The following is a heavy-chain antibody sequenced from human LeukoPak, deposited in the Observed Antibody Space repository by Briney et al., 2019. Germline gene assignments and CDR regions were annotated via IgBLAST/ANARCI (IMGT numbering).Heavy chain of an antibody. CDR2: ISSNGGST. Sequence: PGGSLRLSCSASGFTFSYYDMLWVRQAAGKGLEFVSGISSNGGSTYYADSLKGRFTVSRDNSNNTLYLQMSSLRAEDTAIYYCAKGPTYDSLPYYFDYWGQGTLVTVSS. V-gene: IGHV3-64D*09. CDR3: AKGPTYDSLPYYFDY. CDR1: GFTFSYYD. J-gene: IGHJ4*02. D-gene: IGHD3-22*01.